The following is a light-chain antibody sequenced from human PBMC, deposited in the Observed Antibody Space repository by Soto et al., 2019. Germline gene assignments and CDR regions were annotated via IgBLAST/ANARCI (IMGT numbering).Light chain of an antibody. V-gene: IGLV2-14*01. J-gene: IGLJ1*01. CDR3: CSYTTSNTFV. CDR1: SSDVGAYNY. CDR2: HVT. Sequence: QSVLTQPASVSGSLGQSITISCSGTSSDVGAYNYVSWYQQYPGKAPKLMIYHVTDRPSGVSNRFSGSKSGNTASLTISGLQAEDEADYYCCSYTTSNTFVFGTGTSHRP.